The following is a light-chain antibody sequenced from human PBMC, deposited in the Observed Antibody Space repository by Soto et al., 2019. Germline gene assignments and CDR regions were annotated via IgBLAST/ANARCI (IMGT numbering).Light chain of an antibody. CDR3: LQDINYPWT. J-gene: IGKJ1*01. Sequence: AIQMTQSASTLSGSLGDRVTISCRASQGIGNALGWYQQKTGKPPKVLIYGASNLQSGVPPRFSGSGYGTDFNLAISSLQPEDSATYYCLQDINYPWTFGQGTKVDIK. CDR1: QGIGNA. CDR2: GAS. V-gene: IGKV1-6*01.